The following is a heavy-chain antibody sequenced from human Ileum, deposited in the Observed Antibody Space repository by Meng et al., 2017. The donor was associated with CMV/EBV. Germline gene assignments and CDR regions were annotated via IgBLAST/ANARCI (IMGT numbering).Heavy chain of an antibody. V-gene: IGHV3-30*02. CDR2: IRHDGNTK. J-gene: IGHJ4*02. CDR3: AREYSSSSGRASDS. CDR1: GFTFSNFG. Sequence: GGSLRLSCATSGFTFSNFGIHWVRQAPGKGLEWVAFIRHDGNTKYYTDSVKGRFTMSRDNSKNTLSLQMSSLRVEDTAMYYCAREYSSSSGRASDSWGQGTLVTVSS. D-gene: IGHD6-6*01.